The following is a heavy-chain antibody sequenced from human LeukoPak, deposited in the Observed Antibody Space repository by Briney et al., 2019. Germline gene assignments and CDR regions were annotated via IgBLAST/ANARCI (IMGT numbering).Heavy chain of an antibody. Sequence: SQTLSLTCTVSGGSISSGGYYWSWIRQHPGKGLEWIAYIYYSGSTYYNPSLKSRVTISVDTSKNQFSLKLGSVTAADTAVYYCARGRITMVRGVPYFDYWGQGTLVTVSS. D-gene: IGHD3-10*01. V-gene: IGHV4-31*03. J-gene: IGHJ4*02. CDR3: ARGRITMVRGVPYFDY. CDR1: GGSISSGGYY. CDR2: IYYSGST.